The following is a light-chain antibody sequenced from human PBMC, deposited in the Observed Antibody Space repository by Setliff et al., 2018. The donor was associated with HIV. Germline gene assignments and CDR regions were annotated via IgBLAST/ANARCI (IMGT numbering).Light chain of an antibody. CDR3: ATWDDSLNGRV. CDR2: SDT. CDR1: SSNIGTNA. Sequence: QSVLTQTPSASGTPGQGVTISCSGGSSNIGTNAVNWYQQLPGTAPKLLMYSDTQRPSGVPDRFSGSKSGTSASLAISGLQSEDEADYYCATWDDSLNGRVFGTGTKSPS. V-gene: IGLV1-44*01. J-gene: IGLJ1*01.